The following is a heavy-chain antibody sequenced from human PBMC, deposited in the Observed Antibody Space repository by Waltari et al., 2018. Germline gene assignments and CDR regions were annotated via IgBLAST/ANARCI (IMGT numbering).Heavy chain of an antibody. CDR1: GYRFASSW. J-gene: IGHJ3*01. V-gene: IGHV5-51*03. Sequence: EVQLVQSGAAVRKPGESLKISCMGSGYRFASSWIGWGRQMPGKGLAWMGIIFPGDSDTRYSPSFQGHVTISADTSNSTAYLQLTNLKASDTAMYYCARHPLVWVASTQNAFDVWGQGTMVTVSS. CDR2: IFPGDSDT. CDR3: ARHPLVWVASTQNAFDV. D-gene: IGHD3-16*01.